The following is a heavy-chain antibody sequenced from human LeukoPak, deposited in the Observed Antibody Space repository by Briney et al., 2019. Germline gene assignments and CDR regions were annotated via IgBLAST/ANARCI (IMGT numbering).Heavy chain of an antibody. D-gene: IGHD6-6*01. CDR2: IYTSGST. CDR1: GGPISSYY. CDR3: ARVGTIRVSIAARPLDY. J-gene: IGHJ4*02. V-gene: IGHV4-4*07. Sequence: SETLSLTCTVSGGPISSYYWSWIRQPAGKGLEWIGRIYTSGSTNYNPSLKSRVTMSVDTSKNQFSLKLSSVTAADTAVYYCARVGTIRVSIAARPLDYWGQGTLVTVSS.